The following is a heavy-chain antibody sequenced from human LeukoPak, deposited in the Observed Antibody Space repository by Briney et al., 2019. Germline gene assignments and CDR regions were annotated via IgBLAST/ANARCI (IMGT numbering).Heavy chain of an antibody. J-gene: IGHJ6*04. CDR2: ISGSGSTI. CDR1: RFTFSSYE. V-gene: IGHV3-48*03. Sequence: GGSLRLSCAASRFTFSSYEMNWVRQAPGKGLEWVSYISGSGSTIHYADSVKGRFTISRDNAKNSLYLQMNSLRAEDTAVYYCARDLGYCTSTRCYSLYGMDVWGKGTTVTVSS. D-gene: IGHD2-2*02. CDR3: ARDLGYCTSTRCYSLYGMDV.